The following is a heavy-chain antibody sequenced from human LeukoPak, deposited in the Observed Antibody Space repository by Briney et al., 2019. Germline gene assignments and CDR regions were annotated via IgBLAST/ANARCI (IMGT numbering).Heavy chain of an antibody. Sequence: SVKVSCKASGGTFSSYAISWVRQAPGQGLEWMGRIIPILGIANYAQKFQGRVTITADKSTSTAYMELSSLRSEDTAVYYCARVRQWPDGSLLNYWGQGTLVTVSS. CDR2: IIPILGIA. V-gene: IGHV1-69*04. D-gene: IGHD6-19*01. CDR1: GGTFSSYA. J-gene: IGHJ4*02. CDR3: ARVRQWPDGSLLNY.